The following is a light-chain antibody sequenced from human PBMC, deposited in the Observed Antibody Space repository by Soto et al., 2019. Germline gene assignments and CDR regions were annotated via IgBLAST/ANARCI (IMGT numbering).Light chain of an antibody. CDR1: QRIGRY. V-gene: IGKV1-39*01. CDR3: QQSFSAPRT. Sequence: DIQMTQSPSSLSASVGDRVSVTCRASQRIGRYLNWYQQKPGKAPKLLIYDVSSLQTGVPSRFSGSESGADFTLTIIGLQPEDFPAYYCQQSFSAPRTFGQGTKLEIQ. J-gene: IGKJ2*01. CDR2: DVS.